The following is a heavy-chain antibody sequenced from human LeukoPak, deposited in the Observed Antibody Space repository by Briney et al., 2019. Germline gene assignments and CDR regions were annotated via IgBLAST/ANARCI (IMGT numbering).Heavy chain of an antibody. V-gene: IGHV3-23*01. Sequence: GGSLRLSCAASGIIFRSYAMSWVRQARGKGLEWVSAINGDGSSTYYADSVKGRFTISRDNSNNTLFVQMNSLRVEDTAVYYCAKWGAQSGSYRVVDSWGRGTLVTVSS. CDR2: INGDGSST. CDR1: GIIFRSYA. CDR3: AKWGAQSGSYRVVDS. J-gene: IGHJ4*02. D-gene: IGHD3-10*01.